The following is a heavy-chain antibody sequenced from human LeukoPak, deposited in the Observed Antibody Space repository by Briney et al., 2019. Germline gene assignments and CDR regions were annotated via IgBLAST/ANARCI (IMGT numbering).Heavy chain of an antibody. CDR2: INHSGST. V-gene: IGHV4-34*01. Sequence: PSETLSLTCAVYGGSFSGYYWSWIRQPPGKGLEWIGEINHSGSTNYNPSLKSRVTISVDTSKNQFSLKLSSVTAADTAVYYCARGLYSGSQRRFDPWGQGTLVTVSS. D-gene: IGHD1-26*01. J-gene: IGHJ5*02. CDR3: ARGLYSGSQRRFDP. CDR1: GGSFSGYY.